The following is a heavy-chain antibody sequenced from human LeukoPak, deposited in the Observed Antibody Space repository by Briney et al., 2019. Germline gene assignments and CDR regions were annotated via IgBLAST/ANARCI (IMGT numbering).Heavy chain of an antibody. J-gene: IGHJ6*02. CDR1: GFTFDDYA. Sequence: PGRSLRLSCTASGFTFDDYAMHWVRQAPREGLEWVSGISWGGGPRGYADSVKGRFTNSRDDAEKSLYLQMNSLRVEDTALYCCAKDLAYRRRSWNDADFYYALDVWGQGTTVTVSS. V-gene: IGHV3-9*01. CDR3: AKDLAYRRRSWNDADFYYALDV. D-gene: IGHD1-1*01. CDR2: ISWGGGPR.